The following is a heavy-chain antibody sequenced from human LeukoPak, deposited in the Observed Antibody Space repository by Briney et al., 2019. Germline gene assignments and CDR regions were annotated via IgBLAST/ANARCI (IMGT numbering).Heavy chain of an antibody. CDR1: GGSFSGYY. CDR2: INHSGST. D-gene: IGHD3-9*01. Sequence: SETLSLTCAVYGGSFSGYYWSWIRQPPGKGLEWIGEINHSGSTNYNPSLKSRVTISADTSKNQFSLKLSSVTAADTAVYYCASMDLTGLDYWGQGTLVTVSS. CDR3: ASMDLTGLDY. V-gene: IGHV4-34*01. J-gene: IGHJ4*02.